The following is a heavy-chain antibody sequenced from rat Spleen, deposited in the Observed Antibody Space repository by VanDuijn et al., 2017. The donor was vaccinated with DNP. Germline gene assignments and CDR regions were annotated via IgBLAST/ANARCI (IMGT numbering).Heavy chain of an antibody. CDR3: TSPVPSGHYVMDA. Sequence: EVQLVESGGGLVQPGWSLKLSCAASGFTFSDYYMAWVRQAPTKGLEWVASISYDGVHAYYRGSVKGRFTISRDNAKNSLYLQMDSLRSEDTATYYCTSPVPSGHYVMDAWGQGTSVTVSS. D-gene: IGHD4-3*01. CDR2: ISYDGVHA. J-gene: IGHJ4*01. CDR1: GFTFSDYY. V-gene: IGHV5-20*01.